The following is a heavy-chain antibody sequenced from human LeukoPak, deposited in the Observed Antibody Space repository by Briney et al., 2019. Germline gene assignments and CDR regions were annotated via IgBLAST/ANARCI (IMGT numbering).Heavy chain of an antibody. CDR3: ARGESTEAFDI. CDR1: GGSISSGDYY. J-gene: IGHJ3*02. Sequence: PSQTLSLTCTVSGGSISSGDYYWSWIRQPPGKGLEWIEYIYYSGSTYYNPSLKSRVTISVDTSKNQFSLKLSSVTAADTAVYYCARGESTEAFDIWGQGTMVTVSS. CDR2: IYYSGST. V-gene: IGHV4-30-4*08.